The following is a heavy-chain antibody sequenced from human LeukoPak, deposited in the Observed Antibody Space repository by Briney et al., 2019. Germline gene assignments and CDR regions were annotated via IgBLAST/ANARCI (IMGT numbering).Heavy chain of an antibody. CDR2: ISNNGGYT. V-gene: IGHV3-23*01. J-gene: IGHJ4*02. Sequence: GGSLRLSCAASGFTFSSSAMSWVRQAPGKGLEWVSAISNNGGYTYYADSVQGRFTISRGNSKSTLCLQMNSLRAEDTAVYYCAKQLGYCSDGSCYFPYWGQGTLVTVSS. CDR3: AKQLGYCSDGSCYFPY. CDR1: GFTFSSSA. D-gene: IGHD2-15*01.